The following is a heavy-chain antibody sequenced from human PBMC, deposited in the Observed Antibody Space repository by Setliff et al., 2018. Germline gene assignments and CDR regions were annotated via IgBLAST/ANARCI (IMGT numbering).Heavy chain of an antibody. J-gene: IGHJ5*01. CDR1: GDSITSATNY. Sequence: SSETLSLTCTVSGDSITSATNYWSWLRQPAGKGLEWIGHIDPSGNTNYNPSLKSRVTISGDTSNNSFSLNLFSVTAADTAVYYCAGRDYSGGDSWGHGTLVTVSS. V-gene: IGHV4-61*09. CDR3: AGRDYSGGDS. D-gene: IGHD4-4*01. CDR2: IDPSGNT.